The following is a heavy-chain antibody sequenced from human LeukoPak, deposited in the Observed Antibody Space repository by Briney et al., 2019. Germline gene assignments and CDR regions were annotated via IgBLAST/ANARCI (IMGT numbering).Heavy chain of an antibody. D-gene: IGHD3-10*01. CDR1: GGSISGYY. CDR2: FYDSGNT. J-gene: IGHJ6*03. Sequence: SETLSLTCTVSGGSISGYYWTWIRQPAGKGLEWIGRFYDSGNTNYNPSLKSRVTMSVDTSMNQVSLNMRSVTAADTADYYCARTVRVRGVMKNKGLARYYYYMDVWGKGTTVTVS. CDR3: ARTVRVRGVMKNKGLARYYYYMDV. V-gene: IGHV4-4*07.